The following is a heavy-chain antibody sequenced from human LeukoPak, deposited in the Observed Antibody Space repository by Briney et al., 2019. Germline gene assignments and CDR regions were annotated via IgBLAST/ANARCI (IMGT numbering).Heavy chain of an antibody. Sequence: SETLSLTCAVYGGSFSGYYWSWIRQPPGKGLEWIGEINHSGSTNYNPSLKNRVTISVDTSKNQFSLKLSSVTAADTAVYYCARGCSSTSCYTSLPKKAAAYSKQFDPWGQGTLVTVSS. CDR2: INHSGST. D-gene: IGHD2-2*02. CDR1: GGSFSGYY. V-gene: IGHV4-34*01. J-gene: IGHJ5*02. CDR3: ARGCSSTSCYTSLPKKAAAYSKQFDP.